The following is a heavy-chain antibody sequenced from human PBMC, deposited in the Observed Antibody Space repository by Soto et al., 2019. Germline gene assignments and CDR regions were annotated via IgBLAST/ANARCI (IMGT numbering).Heavy chain of an antibody. CDR2: ISYDGSNK. CDR1: GFTFSSYA. J-gene: IGHJ4*02. Sequence: PGGSLRLSCAASGFTFSSYAMHWVRQAPGKGLEWVAVISYDGSNKYYADSVKGRFTISRDNSKNTLYLQMSSLRAEDTAVYYCARSLVRGAPDSWGQGTLVTVSS. CDR3: ARSLVRGAPDS. D-gene: IGHD1-26*01. V-gene: IGHV3-30-3*01.